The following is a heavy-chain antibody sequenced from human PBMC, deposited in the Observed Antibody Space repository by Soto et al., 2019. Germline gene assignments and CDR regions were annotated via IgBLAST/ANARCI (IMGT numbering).Heavy chain of an antibody. J-gene: IGHJ3*02. CDR3: ARERDDAFDI. CDR2: ISYDGSNK. V-gene: IGHV3-30*03. CDR1: GFTFSSYG. Sequence: GGSLRLSCAASGFTFSSYGMHWVRQAPGKGLEWVAVISYDGSNKYYADSVKGRFTISRDNSKNTLYLQMNSLRGEDTAVYYCARERDDAFDIWGQGTMVTVSS.